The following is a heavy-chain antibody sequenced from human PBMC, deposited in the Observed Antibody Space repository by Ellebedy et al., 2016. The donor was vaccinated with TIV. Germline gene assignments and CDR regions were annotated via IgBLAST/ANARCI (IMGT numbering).Heavy chain of an antibody. CDR3: ATSAVMVRGVDAFDI. Sequence: ASVKVSXXASGYTFTSYDINWVRQATGQGLEWMGWMNPNSGNTGYAQKFQGRVTMTEDTSTDTAYMELSSLRSEDTAVYYCATSAVMVRGVDAFDIWGQGTMVTVSS. V-gene: IGHV1-8*01. CDR1: GYTFTSYD. D-gene: IGHD3-10*01. CDR2: MNPNSGNT. J-gene: IGHJ3*02.